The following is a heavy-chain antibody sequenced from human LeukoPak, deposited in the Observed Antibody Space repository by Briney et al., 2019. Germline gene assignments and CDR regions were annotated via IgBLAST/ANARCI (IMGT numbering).Heavy chain of an antibody. J-gene: IGHJ4*01. CDR3: ARGNNGYIDY. D-gene: IGHD2-8*01. CDR1: GDSVSSSRAA. CDR2: TYLRSKWYN. V-gene: IGHV6-1*01. Sequence: SQTLSLTCAISGDSVSSSRAAWNWIRHSPSGRLEWLGRTYLRSKWYNGYAVSVKSRITINPDTSKNQFSLQLNSVTPEDTAVYYCARGNNGYIDYWGHGTLVTVSS.